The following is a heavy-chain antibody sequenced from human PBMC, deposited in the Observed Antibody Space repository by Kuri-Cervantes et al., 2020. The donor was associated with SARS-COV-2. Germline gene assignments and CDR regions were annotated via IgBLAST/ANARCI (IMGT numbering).Heavy chain of an antibody. J-gene: IGHJ5*02. D-gene: IGHD3/OR15-3a*01. CDR3: ARLIRTGYSDWFDP. V-gene: IGHV3-9*01. CDR1: GFTFDDYA. CDR2: ISWNSGSI. Sequence: LSLTCAASGFTFDDYAMHWVRQAPGKGLEWVSGISWNSGSIGYADSVKGRFTISRDNAKNSLYLQMNSLRAEDTAVYYCARLIRTGYSDWFDPWGQGTLVTVSS.